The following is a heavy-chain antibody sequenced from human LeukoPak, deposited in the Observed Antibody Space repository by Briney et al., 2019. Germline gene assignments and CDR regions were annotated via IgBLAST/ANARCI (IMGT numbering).Heavy chain of an antibody. CDR3: ARAYSSSWYPVDY. Sequence: GGSLRLPCAASGFTFSSYSMNWVRQAPGKGLEWVSSISSSSSYIYYADSVKGRFTISRDNAKNSLYLQMNSLRAEDTAVYYCARAYSSSWYPVDYWGQGTLVTVSS. J-gene: IGHJ4*02. CDR1: GFTFSSYS. D-gene: IGHD6-13*01. V-gene: IGHV3-21*01. CDR2: ISSSSSYI.